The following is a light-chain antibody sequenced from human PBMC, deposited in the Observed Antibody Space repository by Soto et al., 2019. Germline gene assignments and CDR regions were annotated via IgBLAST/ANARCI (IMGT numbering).Light chain of an antibody. J-gene: IGLJ3*02. CDR2: RNN. V-gene: IGLV1-47*01. CDR1: SSNIGSDF. CDR3: AAWDHSLSGWM. Sequence: QSVLTQPPSASATPGQRVTISCSGSSSNIGSDFVFWYQQLPGTAPKLLIYRNNHRPSGVPDRFSGSKSGTSASLAISGLRSEDEADYYCAAWDHSLSGWMIGGGTKLTVL.